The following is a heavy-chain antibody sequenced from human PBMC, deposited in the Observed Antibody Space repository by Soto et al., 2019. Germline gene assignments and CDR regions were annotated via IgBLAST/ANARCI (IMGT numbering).Heavy chain of an antibody. D-gene: IGHD3-9*01. CDR2: ISGSGGST. V-gene: IGHV3-23*01. CDR3: ARYFDWPGDYYYYYYMEV. Sequence: PGGSLRLSCAASGFTFSSYAMSWVRQAPGKGLEWVSAISGSGGSTYYADSVKGRFTISRDNSKNTLYLQMNSLRAEDTAVYYCARYFDWPGDYYYYYYMEVWGKGTTVTVSS. J-gene: IGHJ6*03. CDR1: GFTFSSYA.